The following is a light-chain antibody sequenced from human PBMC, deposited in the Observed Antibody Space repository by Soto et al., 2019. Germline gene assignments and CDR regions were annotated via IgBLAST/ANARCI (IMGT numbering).Light chain of an antibody. Sequence: QSVLTQPASVSGSPGQSITISCTGTSSDVGGYNYVSWYQQHPGKAPKLMIYEVSNRPSGVSSRFSGSKSGNTASLTISGLQAEDEADYYCSSYTSSSPYVFGTGTQLTVL. CDR2: EVS. CDR1: SSDVGGYNY. J-gene: IGLJ1*01. V-gene: IGLV2-14*01. CDR3: SSYTSSSPYV.